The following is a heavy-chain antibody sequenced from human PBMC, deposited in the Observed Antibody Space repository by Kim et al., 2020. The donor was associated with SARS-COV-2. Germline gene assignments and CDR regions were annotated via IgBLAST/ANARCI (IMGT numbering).Heavy chain of an antibody. J-gene: IGHJ3*02. D-gene: IGHD6-19*01. CDR3: AKASIAVAGTRDAFDI. Sequence: GGSLRLSCAASGFTFSSYAMSWVRQAPGKGLEWVSAISGSGGSTYYADSVKGRFTISRDNSKNTLYLQMNSLRAEDTAVYYCAKASIAVAGTRDAFDIWGQGTMVTVSS. CDR1: GFTFSSYA. V-gene: IGHV3-23*01. CDR2: ISGSGGST.